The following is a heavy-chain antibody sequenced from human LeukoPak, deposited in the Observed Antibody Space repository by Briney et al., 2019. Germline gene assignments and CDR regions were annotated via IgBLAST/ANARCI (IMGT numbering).Heavy chain of an antibody. CDR3: ARRLAQTKGFDY. Sequence: GGSLRLSCAASGFTFSTYAMSWVRQAPGKGLEWASAISGDGFGTFYADSVKGRFTISRDNSKNTLYLQMNSLRAEDTAVYYCARRLAQTKGFDYWGQGTLVTVSS. J-gene: IGHJ4*02. CDR2: ISGDGFGT. D-gene: IGHD2-21*01. CDR1: GFTFSTYA. V-gene: IGHV3-23*01.